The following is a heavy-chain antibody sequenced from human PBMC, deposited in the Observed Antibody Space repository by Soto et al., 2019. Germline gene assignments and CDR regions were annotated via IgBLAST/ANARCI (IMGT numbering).Heavy chain of an antibody. V-gene: IGHV3-15*04. J-gene: IGHJ4*02. CDR3: TTAHPRCPDY. CDR1: GFTFTDAR. D-gene: IGHD3-16*01. Sequence: EVQLLESGGGLVKPGESLRLSCAASGFTFTDARMNWVRQAPGQGLEWVGHIGSETDGGTIVYPAPVKGRFIISRDDSTNTLFLQMNNLKTEDTAVYYCTTAHPRCPDYWCQGTMVTVSS. CDR2: IGSETDGGTI.